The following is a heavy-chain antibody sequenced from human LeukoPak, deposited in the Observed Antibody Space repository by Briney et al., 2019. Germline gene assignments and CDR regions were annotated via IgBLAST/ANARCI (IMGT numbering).Heavy chain of an antibody. J-gene: IGHJ4*02. D-gene: IGHD6-13*01. CDR1: GYTFTSYN. Sequence: ASVNVSCKASGYTFTSYNMHWVRQAPGQGLEGMGIVTPSGDSTSYAQKFQGRVTMTRDTSTSTVYIDLSSLRSEDTAVYYCARDSSSWAFDYWGQGTQVTVSS. CDR2: VTPSGDST. V-gene: IGHV1-46*01. CDR3: ARDSSSWAFDY.